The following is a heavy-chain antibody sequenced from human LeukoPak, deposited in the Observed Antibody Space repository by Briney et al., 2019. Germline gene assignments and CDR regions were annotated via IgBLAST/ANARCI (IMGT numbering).Heavy chain of an antibody. CDR2: ISGSGGST. V-gene: IGHV3-23*01. J-gene: IGHJ4*02. CDR3: AKVPPLRYFDWLAPFDY. CDR1: GFTFSTYA. D-gene: IGHD3-9*01. Sequence: GGSLRLSCEVSGFTFSTYAMSWVRQAPGKGLEWVSVISGSGGSTYYADSVKGRFTISRDNSKNTLYLQMNSLRAEDTAVYYCAKVPPLRYFDWLAPFDYWGQGTLVTVSS.